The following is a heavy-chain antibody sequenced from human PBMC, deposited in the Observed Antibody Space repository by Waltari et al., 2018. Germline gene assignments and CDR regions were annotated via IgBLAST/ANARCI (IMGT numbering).Heavy chain of an antibody. Sequence: QEQLQESGPGLVKPSETLSLTCTVSGGSISSYYWSWIRQPPGKGLEWIGYIYYSGSTNYNPSLKSRVTISVDTSKNQFSLKLSSVTAADTAVYYCARKPFWSGSSGFDYWGQGTLVTVSS. V-gene: IGHV4-59*01. J-gene: IGHJ4*02. CDR1: GGSISSYY. D-gene: IGHD3-3*01. CDR3: ARKPFWSGSSGFDY. CDR2: IYYSGST.